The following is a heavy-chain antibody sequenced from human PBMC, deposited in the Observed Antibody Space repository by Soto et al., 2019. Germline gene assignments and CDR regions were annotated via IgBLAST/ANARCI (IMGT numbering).Heavy chain of an antibody. CDR3: ARDSGYDFWSGYYYSGPANYYYYGMDV. D-gene: IGHD3-3*01. CDR1: GFTFSSYA. Sequence: QVQLVESGGGVVQPGRSLRLSCAASGFTFSSYAMHWVRQAPGKGLEWVAVISYDGSNKYYADSVKGRFTISRDNSKHTLYLQMNSLRAVDTAVYYCARDSGYDFWSGYYYSGPANYYYYGMDVWCQGTTVTVSS. V-gene: IGHV3-30-3*01. CDR2: ISYDGSNK. J-gene: IGHJ6*02.